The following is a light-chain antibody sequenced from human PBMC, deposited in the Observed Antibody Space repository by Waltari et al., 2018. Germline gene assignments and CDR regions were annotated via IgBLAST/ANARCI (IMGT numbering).Light chain of an antibody. CDR3: YSVSANSWV. CDR1: VLAKKY. V-gene: IGLV3-27*01. CDR2: RDN. Sequence: SYELTQPSSVSLSPGQTANITCSGNVLAKKYGRWLPQKPGQAPQLLIYRDNARPPGIPERFSGSSSGTTVTLTISGAHVEDEADYYCYSVSANSWVFGGGTRLTVL. J-gene: IGLJ3*02.